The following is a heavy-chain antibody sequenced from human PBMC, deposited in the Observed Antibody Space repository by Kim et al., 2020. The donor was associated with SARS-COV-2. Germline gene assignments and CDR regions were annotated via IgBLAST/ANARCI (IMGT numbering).Heavy chain of an antibody. CDR2: INGDGSSK. J-gene: IGHJ4*02. Sequence: GGSLRLSCVASGFTFSSCWMHWGRQAPGKGPVWVSRINGDGSSKSYADSVKGRFTISRDNAKNTLYLQMNSLSAEDTAVYYCARFSNGVWYWGQGTLGTV. CDR3: ARFSNGVWY. D-gene: IGHD2-8*01. CDR1: GFTFSSCW. V-gene: IGHV3-74*01.